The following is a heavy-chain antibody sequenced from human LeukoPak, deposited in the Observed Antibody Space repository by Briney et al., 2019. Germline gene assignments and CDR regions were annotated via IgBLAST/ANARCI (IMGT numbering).Heavy chain of an antibody. CDR2: ITGSGDST. V-gene: IGHV3-23*01. D-gene: IGHD1-26*01. Sequence: GGSLRLSCAASGFTFTSYAMSWVRQAPGKGLEWVSSITGSGDSTYYADSVKGRFTISRDNSKNTLYLQMNSLRAEDTAVYHCARDGGSYLQPTDYWGQGTLVTVSS. CDR1: GFTFTSYA. CDR3: ARDGGSYLQPTDY. J-gene: IGHJ4*02.